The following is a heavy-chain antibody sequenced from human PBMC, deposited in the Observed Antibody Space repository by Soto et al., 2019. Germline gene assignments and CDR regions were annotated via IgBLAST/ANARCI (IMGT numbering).Heavy chain of an antibody. CDR1: GFTFSSYA. V-gene: IGHV3-23*01. CDR3: AKDRGTIKRITMVRGVTYFDY. D-gene: IGHD3-10*01. CDR2: ISGSGGST. Sequence: GGSLRLSCAASGFTFSSYAMSWVRQAPGKGLEWVSAISGSGGSTYYADSVKGRFTISRDNSKNTLYLQMNSLRAEDTAVYYCAKDRGTIKRITMVRGVTYFDYWGQGTLVTVSS. J-gene: IGHJ4*02.